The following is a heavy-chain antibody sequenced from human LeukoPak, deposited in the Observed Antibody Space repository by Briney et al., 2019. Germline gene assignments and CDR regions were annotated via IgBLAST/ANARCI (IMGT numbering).Heavy chain of an antibody. CDR3: ARGRRVTVVRQNWFDP. D-gene: IGHD3-10*01. J-gene: IGHJ5*02. V-gene: IGHV4-34*01. CDR1: GGSFSGYY. Sequence: SETLSLTCAVYGGSFSGYYWSWIRQPPGKGLEWIGEINHSGSTNYNPSLKSRVTISVDTSKNQFSLKLSSVTAADTAVYYCARGRRVTVVRQNWFDPWGQGTLVTVSS. CDR2: INHSGST.